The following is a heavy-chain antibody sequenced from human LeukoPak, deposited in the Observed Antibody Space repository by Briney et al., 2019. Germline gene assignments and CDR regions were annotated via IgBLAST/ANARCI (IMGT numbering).Heavy chain of an antibody. J-gene: IGHJ5*02. Sequence: ASVKVSCKASGYTFTSHGISWVRQAPGRGLEWMGWISAYNGNTEYAEKFQGRVTMTTDTSTSTAYMELRSLGSDDTAVYYCARDTMVTSNWFDPWGQGTLVTVSS. CDR3: ARDTMVTSNWFDP. V-gene: IGHV1-18*01. CDR2: ISAYNGNT. CDR1: GYTFTSHG. D-gene: IGHD4-17*01.